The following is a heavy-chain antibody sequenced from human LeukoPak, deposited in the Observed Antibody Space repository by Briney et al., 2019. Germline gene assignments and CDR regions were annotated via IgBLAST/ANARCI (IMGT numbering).Heavy chain of an antibody. CDR1: GYPFSSYA. J-gene: IGHJ4*02. CDR2: ISTYNGNT. CDR3: ARARSGYYPRFFDY. D-gene: IGHD2/OR15-2a*01. V-gene: IGHV1-18*01. Sequence: ASVKVSCKASGYPFSSYAFSWVRQAPGQGLEWMGWISTYNGNTNYAQKLQGRVTMTTDTSTSTAYMELRSLRSDDTAVYYCARARSGYYPRFFDYWGQGTLVTVSS.